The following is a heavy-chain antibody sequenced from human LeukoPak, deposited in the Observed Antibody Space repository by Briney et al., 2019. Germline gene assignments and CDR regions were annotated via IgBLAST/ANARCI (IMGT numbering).Heavy chain of an antibody. J-gene: IGHJ4*02. Sequence: SETLSLTCTVSGGSISSYYWSWIRQPPGKGLEWIGYIYYSGSANYNPSLKSRVTISVDTSKNQFSLKLSSVTAADTAVYYCARGRDGYNYYWGQGTLVTVSS. V-gene: IGHV4-59*01. CDR1: GGSISSYY. D-gene: IGHD5-24*01. CDR2: IYYSGSA. CDR3: ARGRDGYNYY.